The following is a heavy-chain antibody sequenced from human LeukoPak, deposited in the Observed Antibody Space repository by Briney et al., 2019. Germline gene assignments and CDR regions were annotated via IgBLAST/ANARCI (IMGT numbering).Heavy chain of an antibody. CDR2: IYYSGST. CDR1: GGSISSSYYY. V-gene: IGHV4-39*07. D-gene: IGHD2-21*02. Sequence: SETLSLTCTVSGGSISSSYYYWGWIRQPPGKGLEWIGSIYYSGSTYYNPSLKSRVTISVDTSKNQFSLKLSSVTAADTAVYYCARFAYCGGHCWYYFDYWGQGSLVTVSS. CDR3: ARFAYCGGHCWYYFDY. J-gene: IGHJ4*02.